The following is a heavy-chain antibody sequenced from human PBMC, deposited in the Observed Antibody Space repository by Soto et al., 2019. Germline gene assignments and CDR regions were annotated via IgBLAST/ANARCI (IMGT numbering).Heavy chain of an antibody. V-gene: IGHV1-69*13. CDR2: IIPIFGTA. J-gene: IGHJ5*02. CDR1: GGTFSSYA. Sequence: SVKVSCKASGGTFSSYAINWVRQAPGQGLEWMGGIIPIFGTANYAQKFQGRVTITADESTSTAYMELSSLRSEDTAVYYCASLTTNWFDPWGQGTLVTVSS. CDR3: ASLTTNWFDP.